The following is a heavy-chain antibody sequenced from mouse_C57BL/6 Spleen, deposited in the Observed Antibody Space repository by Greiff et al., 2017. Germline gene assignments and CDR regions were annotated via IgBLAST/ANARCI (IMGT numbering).Heavy chain of an antibody. J-gene: IGHJ4*01. CDR1: GYTFTSYW. D-gene: IGHD3-2*02. CDR2: IDPSDSYT. V-gene: IGHV1-69*01. CDR3: ARVDSSGVYYAMDY. Sequence: QVHVKQPGAELVMPGASVKLSCKASGYTFTSYWMHWVKQRPGQGLEWIGEIDPSDSYTNYNQKFKGKSTLTVDKSSSTAYMQLSSLTSEDSAVYYCARVDSSGVYYAMDYWGQGTSVTVSS.